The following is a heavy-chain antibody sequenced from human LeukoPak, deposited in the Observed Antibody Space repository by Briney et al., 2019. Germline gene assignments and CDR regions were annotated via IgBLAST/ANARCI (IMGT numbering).Heavy chain of an antibody. D-gene: IGHD2-15*01. CDR3: ARDGGYGSGGSCYSGSWFDP. J-gene: IGHJ5*02. CDR1: GFTFSDYY. CDR2: ISSGSSYT. V-gene: IGHV3-11*05. Sequence: GGSLTLSCAASGFTFSDYYMSWIRQAPGKGLEWVSYISSGSSYTNNADSVKGRFTISRDNAKNSLYLQMNSLRAEGTAVYYCARDGGYGSGGSCYSGSWFDPWGQGTLVTVSS.